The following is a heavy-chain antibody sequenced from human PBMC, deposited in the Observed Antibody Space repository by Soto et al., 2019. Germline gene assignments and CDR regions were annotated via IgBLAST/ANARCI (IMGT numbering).Heavy chain of an antibody. D-gene: IGHD3-10*01. Sequence: GGSLRLSCAASGFTFTRYSMNWVRQAPGKGLEWVSSISSTTNYIYYGDSMKGRFTISRDNAKNSLYLEMNSLRAEDTAVYYCSRRSGGPTSNLDYRGQGTLVTVSS. V-gene: IGHV3-21*06. CDR3: SRRSGGPTSNLDY. CDR2: ISSTTNYI. J-gene: IGHJ4*02. CDR1: GFTFTRYS.